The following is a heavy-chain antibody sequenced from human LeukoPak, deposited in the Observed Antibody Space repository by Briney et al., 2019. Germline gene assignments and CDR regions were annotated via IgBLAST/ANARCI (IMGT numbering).Heavy chain of an antibody. Sequence: PGASLRLSCAASGFTFSTFAMNWVRQAPGKGLEWVSTISDAAGTTYYADSVRRRFTISRDNSKNTLYLQMNSLRAEDTAVYYCAKGEFWSAYYNWGQGTLVTVSS. D-gene: IGHD3-3*01. CDR2: ISDAAGTT. V-gene: IGHV3-23*01. CDR1: GFTFSTFA. CDR3: AKGEFWSAYYN. J-gene: IGHJ4*02.